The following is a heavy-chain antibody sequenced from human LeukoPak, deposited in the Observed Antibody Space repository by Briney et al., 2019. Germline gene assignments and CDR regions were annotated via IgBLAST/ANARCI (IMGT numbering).Heavy chain of an antibody. Sequence: SETLSLTCTVSGASVSSDTYCWGWIRQPPGKGPESLATVYSTGSTYYNPSLQSRLSISVDTSRNQISLRLSSVTAADTALYFCSSRYCPTADYSFLGAFWGHGTLVTVSS. D-gene: IGHD2-8*01. CDR1: GASVSSDTYC. CDR2: VYSTGST. CDR3: SSRYCPTADYSFLGAF. V-gene: IGHV4-39*01. J-gene: IGHJ4*01.